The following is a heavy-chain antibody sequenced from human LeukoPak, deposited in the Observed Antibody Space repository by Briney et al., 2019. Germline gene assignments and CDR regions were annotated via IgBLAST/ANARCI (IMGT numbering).Heavy chain of an antibody. D-gene: IGHD3-10*01. CDR2: ANPNSGSV. Sequence: ASMKVSCKASGYTFTSHYINWVRQAPGQGLEWMGIANPNSGSVDYTQKFQGRITLTSDTSTSTFYMELSSLRSEDTAMYYCARSEYYGAGSFEHWGQGTLVTVSS. J-gene: IGHJ4*02. CDR3: ARSEYYGAGSFEH. V-gene: IGHV1-46*01. CDR1: GYTFTSHY.